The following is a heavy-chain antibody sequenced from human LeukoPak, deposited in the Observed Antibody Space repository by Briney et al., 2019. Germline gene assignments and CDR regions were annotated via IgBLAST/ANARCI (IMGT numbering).Heavy chain of an antibody. Sequence: ASVKVSCKASGYTFTRYGISWVRQAPGQGLEWMGWISTYNGNTEYEQKLQGRVTMTTDTSTSTAYMELRSLRSDDTAVYYCARGVVAATFYYYMDVWGKGTTVTVSS. CDR1: GYTFTRYG. CDR2: ISTYNGNT. V-gene: IGHV1-18*01. D-gene: IGHD2-15*01. J-gene: IGHJ6*03. CDR3: ARGVVAATFYYYMDV.